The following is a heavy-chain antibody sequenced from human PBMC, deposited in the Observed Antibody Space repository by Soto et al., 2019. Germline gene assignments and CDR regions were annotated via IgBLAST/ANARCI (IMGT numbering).Heavy chain of an antibody. Sequence: SGPTLVNPTQTLTLTCVFSGFSLSTSGMSVSWIRQPPGKALEWLALIDWSDDVYYNTSLKTRLSMSKDTSKNLVVLIMTNLDPSDTATYYCARISGSHQRGFDSWGRGTLVTVSS. CDR2: IDWSDDV. D-gene: IGHD1-26*01. CDR1: GFSLSTSGMS. J-gene: IGHJ4*02. V-gene: IGHV2-70*13. CDR3: ARISGSHQRGFDS.